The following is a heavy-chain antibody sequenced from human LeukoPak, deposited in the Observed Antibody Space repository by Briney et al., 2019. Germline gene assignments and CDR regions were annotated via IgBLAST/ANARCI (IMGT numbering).Heavy chain of an antibody. V-gene: IGHV3-11*04. CDR3: ARAYYDSSGYIDAFDV. CDR1: GFSFSDYY. D-gene: IGHD3-22*01. Sequence: GGSLRLSCAASGFSFSDYYMSWIRQAPGKGLGWVSYISSSGSTIYYADSVKGRFTISRDNAKNSLYLQMNRLRAEDTAVYYCARAYYDSSGYIDAFDVWGQGTMVTVSS. J-gene: IGHJ3*01. CDR2: ISSSGSTI.